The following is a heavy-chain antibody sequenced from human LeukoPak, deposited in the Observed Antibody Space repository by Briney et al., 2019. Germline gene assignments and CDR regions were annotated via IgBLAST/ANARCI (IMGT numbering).Heavy chain of an antibody. CDR2: ISWDGGST. V-gene: IGHV3-43D*03. D-gene: IGHD4-17*01. Sequence: PGGSLRLSCAASGFTFDDYAMHWVRQAPGKGLEWVSLISWDGGSTYYADSVKGRFTISRDNAKNSLYLQMNSLRAEDTAVYYCAREGALTVTKDAFDIWGQGTMVIVSS. CDR1: GFTFDDYA. CDR3: AREGALTVTKDAFDI. J-gene: IGHJ3*02.